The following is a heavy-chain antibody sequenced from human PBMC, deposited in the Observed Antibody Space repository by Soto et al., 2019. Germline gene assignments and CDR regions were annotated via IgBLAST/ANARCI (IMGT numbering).Heavy chain of an antibody. CDR1: GASINSGGYY. D-gene: IGHD1-26*01. Sequence: PSETLSLTCTVSGASINSGGYYWSWIRQLPGKGLGWIGYIYFSGSTYYNPSLESRVTISLDTSQNQFSLKLSSVTAADTAVYYCASGNAWEALLAYWGQGTLVTVSS. V-gene: IGHV4-31*03. J-gene: IGHJ4*02. CDR3: ASGNAWEALLAY. CDR2: IYFSGST.